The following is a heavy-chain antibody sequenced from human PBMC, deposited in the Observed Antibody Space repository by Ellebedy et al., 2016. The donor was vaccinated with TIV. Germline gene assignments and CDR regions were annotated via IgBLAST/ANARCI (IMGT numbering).Heavy chain of an antibody. Sequence: GESLKISCAASGFTFSSYAMTWVRQAPGKGLEWVSSISGGGGSTYYADSVKGRFTISRDNSKNTLFLQMNSLRAEDTAVYYCARGPGSITIFGVGPWVMDVWGQGTTVTVSS. CDR1: GFTFSSYA. CDR3: ARGPGSITIFGVGPWVMDV. J-gene: IGHJ6*02. CDR2: ISGGGGST. V-gene: IGHV3-23*01. D-gene: IGHD3-3*01.